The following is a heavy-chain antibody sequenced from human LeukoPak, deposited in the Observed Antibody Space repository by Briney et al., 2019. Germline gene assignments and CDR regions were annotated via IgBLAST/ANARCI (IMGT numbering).Heavy chain of an antibody. D-gene: IGHD6-13*01. J-gene: IGHJ4*02. V-gene: IGHV3-23*01. Sequence: GGSLRLSCAASGFTFSSYEMNWVRQAPGKGLEWVSAISPSADSTSYADSVKGRFAISRDNSKNTVYPQMDSLRAEDTAVYYCAKRESSSSWYNYFDYWGQGTLVTVSS. CDR1: GFTFSSYE. CDR3: AKRESSSSWYNYFDY. CDR2: ISPSADST.